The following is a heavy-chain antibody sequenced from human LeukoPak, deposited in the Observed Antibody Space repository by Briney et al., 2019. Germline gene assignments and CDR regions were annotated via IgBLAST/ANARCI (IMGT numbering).Heavy chain of an antibody. Sequence: SETLSLTCAVYGGSFSGYYWSWIRQPPGKGLEWIGEINHSGSTYYNPSLKSRVTISVDTSKNQFSLKLSSVTAADTAVYYCASRTDLYYYDSSGHVGYFDLWGRGTLVTVSS. V-gene: IGHV4-34*01. J-gene: IGHJ2*01. CDR2: INHSGST. CDR1: GGSFSGYY. D-gene: IGHD3-22*01. CDR3: ASRTDLYYYDSSGHVGYFDL.